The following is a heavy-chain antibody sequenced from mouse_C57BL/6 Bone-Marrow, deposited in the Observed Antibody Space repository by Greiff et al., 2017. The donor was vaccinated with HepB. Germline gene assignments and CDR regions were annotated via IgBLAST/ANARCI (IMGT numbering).Heavy chain of an antibody. CDR3: ARVRYYGPFAY. CDR1: GYTFTDYY. CDR2: IYPGSGNT. V-gene: IGHV1-76*01. J-gene: IGHJ3*01. D-gene: IGHD1-1*01. Sequence: QVQLQQSGAELVRPGASVKLSCKASGYTFTDYYINWVKQRPGQGLEWIARIYPGSGNTYYNEKFKGKATLTAEKSSSTAYMQLSSLTSEDSAVYFCARVRYYGPFAYWGQGTRVTVSA.